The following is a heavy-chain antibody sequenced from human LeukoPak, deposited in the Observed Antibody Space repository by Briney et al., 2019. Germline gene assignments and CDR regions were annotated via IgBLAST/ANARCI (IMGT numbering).Heavy chain of an antibody. V-gene: IGHV3-30*09. J-gene: IGHJ4*02. CDR3: AARKVRGVWVYLDY. Sequence: GRSLRLSCAASGFTFSSYAMHWVRQAPGKGLEWVAVISYDGSNKYYADSVKGRFAISTDNSKNTLYLQMNSLRVEDTAVYFCAARKVRGVWVYLDYWGQGTLVTVSS. CDR2: ISYDGSNK. CDR1: GFTFSSYA. D-gene: IGHD3-10*01.